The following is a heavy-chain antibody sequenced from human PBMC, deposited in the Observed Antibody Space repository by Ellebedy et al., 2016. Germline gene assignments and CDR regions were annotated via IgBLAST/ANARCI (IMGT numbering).Heavy chain of an antibody. CDR2: IIPIFGTA. Sequence: SVKVSCXASGYTFTSYDINWVRQATGQGLEWMGGIIPIFGTANYAQKFQGRVTITADESTSTAYMELSSLRSEDTAVYYCAREGGVASSFNPWGQGTLVTVSS. J-gene: IGHJ5*02. CDR3: AREGGVASSFNP. CDR1: GYTFTSYD. V-gene: IGHV1-69*13. D-gene: IGHD3-16*01.